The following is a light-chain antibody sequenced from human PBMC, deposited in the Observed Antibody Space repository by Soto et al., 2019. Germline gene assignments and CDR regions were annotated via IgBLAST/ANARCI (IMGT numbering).Light chain of an antibody. J-gene: IGKJ2*01. CDR3: QQSFLSPHT. Sequence: DIHMTQSPSSLSASVGDRVAITCRASQSIANYLNWYQQKPGKAPQLLIYTASTLQGGVPSRFSGSGSGTDFTLTFSSLQPEDFATYYCQQSFLSPHTFGQGTKLEI. CDR1: QSIANY. CDR2: TAS. V-gene: IGKV1-39*01.